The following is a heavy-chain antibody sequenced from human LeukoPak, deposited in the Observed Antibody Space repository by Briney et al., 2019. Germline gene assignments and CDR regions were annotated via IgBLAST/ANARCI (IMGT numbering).Heavy chain of an antibody. CDR3: ARDSGSRGSDAFDI. J-gene: IGHJ3*02. Sequence: ASVKVSCKASGYRFTGYNIDWVRQAPGQRLEWMGWINAGNGNTKYSQKFQGRVTITRDTSASTAYMELSSLRSEDTAVYYCARDSGSRGSDAFDIWGQGTMVTVSS. D-gene: IGHD5-12*01. CDR2: INAGNGNT. CDR1: GYRFTGYN. V-gene: IGHV1-3*01.